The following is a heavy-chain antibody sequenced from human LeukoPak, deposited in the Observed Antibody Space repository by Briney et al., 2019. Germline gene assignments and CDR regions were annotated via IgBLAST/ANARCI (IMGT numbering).Heavy chain of an antibody. CDR3: AKEESQWLVRPGFDY. V-gene: IGHV3-30*18. CDR2: ISYDGSNK. J-gene: IGHJ4*02. D-gene: IGHD6-19*01. Sequence: GGSLRLSCAASGFTFSSYGMHWVRQAPGKGLEWVAVISYDGSNKYYADSVKGRFTISRDNSKNTLYLQMNSLRAEDTAVYYCAKEESQWLVRPGFDYWGQGTLVTVSS. CDR1: GFTFSSYG.